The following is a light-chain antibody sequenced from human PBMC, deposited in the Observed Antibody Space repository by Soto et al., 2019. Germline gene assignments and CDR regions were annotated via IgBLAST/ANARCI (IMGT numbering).Light chain of an antibody. Sequence: DIQMTPSPSTLSAFVGDRVPISCRASQSISRWLAWYQQKPGKAPNLLIYDASSLQSGVPSRFSGSGFGTEFTLTISSLQPDDFATYYCQQYNSYSPYTFGQGTKVDIK. CDR3: QQYNSYSPYT. CDR1: QSISRW. CDR2: DAS. J-gene: IGKJ2*01. V-gene: IGKV1-5*01.